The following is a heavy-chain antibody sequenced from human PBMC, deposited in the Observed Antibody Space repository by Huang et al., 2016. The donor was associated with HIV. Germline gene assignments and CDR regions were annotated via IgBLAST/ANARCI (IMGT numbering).Heavy chain of an antibody. D-gene: IGHD3-22*01. CDR1: GYTSTSYG. J-gene: IGHJ3*02. V-gene: IGHV1-18*01. Sequence: QIQLMQSGPELKQPGASVKVSCKASGYTSTSYGITWVRQAPGQGPEWMGWISASSGDTEDAQKFQGRVTLTTDTSTNIAYMELRSLRSDDTAKYYCARDPKYHRIGYYRQRRGIDIWGQGTMVIVSS. CDR2: ISASSGDT. CDR3: ARDPKYHRIGYYRQRRGIDI.